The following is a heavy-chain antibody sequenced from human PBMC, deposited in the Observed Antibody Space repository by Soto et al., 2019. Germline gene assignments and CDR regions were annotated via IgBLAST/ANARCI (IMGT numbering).Heavy chain of an antibody. CDR3: ARDTHYAFDY. CDR2: ISSSTT. D-gene: IGHD4-17*01. CDR1: GFTFSPYT. Sequence: EVQLVESGGGLVQPGGSLRLSCAASGFTFSPYTMNWVRQAPGKGLEWVSYISSSTTYYVDSVKGRFTISRDNAKNSLYLQMSSLRAEDTAVYYCARDTHYAFDYWGQGTLVTVSS. V-gene: IGHV3-48*01. J-gene: IGHJ4*02.